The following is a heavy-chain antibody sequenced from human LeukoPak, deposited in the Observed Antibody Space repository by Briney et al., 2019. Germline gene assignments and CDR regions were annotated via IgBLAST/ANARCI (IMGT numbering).Heavy chain of an antibody. V-gene: IGHV1-69*05. Sequence: SVKVSCKASGGTFSSYAISWVRQAPGQGLEWMGGIIPIFGTANYAQKFQGRVTITTDESTSTAYMELSSLGSEDTAVYYCARRYYDSSGYYYFDYWGQGTLVTVSS. CDR1: GGTFSSYA. CDR3: ARRYYDSSGYYYFDY. D-gene: IGHD3-22*01. CDR2: IIPIFGTA. J-gene: IGHJ4*02.